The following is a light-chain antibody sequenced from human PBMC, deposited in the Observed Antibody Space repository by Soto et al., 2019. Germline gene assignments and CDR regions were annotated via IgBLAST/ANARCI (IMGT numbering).Light chain of an antibody. CDR2: DVS. CDR3: CSYAGSYTFSV. CDR1: SSDVGGYNY. J-gene: IGLJ1*01. V-gene: IGLV2-11*01. Sequence: QSVLTQPRSVSGSPGQSVTISCTGTSSDVGGYNYVSWYQQHPCKAPKLMIYDVSKRPSGVPDRFSGSKSGNTASLTISGLQAEDEADYYCCSYAGSYTFSVFGTGTKVTVL.